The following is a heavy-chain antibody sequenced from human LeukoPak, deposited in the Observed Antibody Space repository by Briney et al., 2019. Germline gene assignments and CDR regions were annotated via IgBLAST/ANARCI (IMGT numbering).Heavy chain of an antibody. D-gene: IGHD6-13*01. J-gene: IGHJ6*03. V-gene: IGHV1-69*13. Sequence: GASVKVSCNASGGTFSSYAISWVRQAPGQGLEWMGGIIPIFGTANYAQKFQGRVTITADESTSTAYMELSSLRSEDTAVYYCAVNAGTYYYYYMDVWGKGTTVTVSS. CDR2: IIPIFGTA. CDR3: AVNAGTYYYYYMDV. CDR1: GGTFSSYA.